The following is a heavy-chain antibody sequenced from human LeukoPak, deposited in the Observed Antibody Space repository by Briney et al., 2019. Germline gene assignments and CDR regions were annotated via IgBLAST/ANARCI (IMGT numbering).Heavy chain of an antibody. CDR1: GYSISSGYY. Sequence: SETLSLTCAVSGYSISSGYYWGRIRQPPGKGLEWIGSIYHSGSTYYNPSLKSRVTISVDTSKNQFSLKLSSVTAADTAVYYCASQTPYCSSTSCYYDYWGQGTLVTVSS. J-gene: IGHJ4*02. V-gene: IGHV4-38-2*01. CDR2: IYHSGST. CDR3: ASQTPYCSSTSCYYDY. D-gene: IGHD2-2*01.